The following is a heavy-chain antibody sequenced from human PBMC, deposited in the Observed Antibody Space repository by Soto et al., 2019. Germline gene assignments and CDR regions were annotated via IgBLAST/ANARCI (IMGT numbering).Heavy chain of an antibody. V-gene: IGHV4-59*03. J-gene: IGHJ3*01. CDR2: IYDSGST. Sequence: SETLSLTCSVSGDSISSYFRNWIRQPPGEGLEWIGCIYDSGSTDYNPSLKSRVTISLDTPKKQFSLRLNSVTAADTAVYYCVSSRTAIYGDAFDVWGQGTMVTVSS. CDR1: GDSISSYF. D-gene: IGHD2-21*02. CDR3: VSSRTAIYGDAFDV.